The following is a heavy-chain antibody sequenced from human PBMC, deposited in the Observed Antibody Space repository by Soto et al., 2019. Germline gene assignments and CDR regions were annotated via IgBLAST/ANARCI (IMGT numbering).Heavy chain of an antibody. D-gene: IGHD3-22*01. CDR3: SRGRYHDSSGYYDAFDI. CDR1: GGSFSGYY. Sequence: PSETLSLTCGVYGGSFSGYYWSWIRQPPGKGLEWIGEINQSGSTNYNPSLKSRVTISIDTSKNQFSLKLSPVTAADTAVYFCSRGRYHDSSGYYDAFDIWGQGTMVTVSS. V-gene: IGHV4-34*01. CDR2: INQSGST. J-gene: IGHJ3*02.